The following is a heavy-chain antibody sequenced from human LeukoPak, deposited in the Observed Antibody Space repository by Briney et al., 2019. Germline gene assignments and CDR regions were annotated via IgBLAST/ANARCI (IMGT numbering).Heavy chain of an antibody. V-gene: IGHV4-59*12. CDR3: ARGEFSGWPSH. CDR1: GGSIRSNY. D-gene: IGHD6-19*01. Sequence: SETLSLTCTVPGGSIRSNYWSWSGKPPGKGLEWIGNIYDSGTTKYNPSLKSRVTISVDTSKNQFSLKLSSVTAADTAVYYCARGEFSGWPSHWGQGTLVTVSS. J-gene: IGHJ4*02. CDR2: IYDSGTT.